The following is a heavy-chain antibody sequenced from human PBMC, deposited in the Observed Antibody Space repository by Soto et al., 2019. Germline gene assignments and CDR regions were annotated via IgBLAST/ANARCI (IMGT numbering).Heavy chain of an antibody. CDR3: ARLGRKEYYYYGMDV. CDR1: GGTFSSYA. D-gene: IGHD1-26*01. CDR2: IIRIFGTP. V-gene: IGHV1-69*12. J-gene: IGHJ6*02. Sequence: QVQLVQSGAEVKKPGSSVKVSCKASGGTFSSYAINWVRQAPGQGLDWMGGIIRIFGTPDYAQRFQGRVTVTADESTSTAYMELSSLRSEETAVYYCARLGRKEYYYYGMDVWGQGTMVTVYS.